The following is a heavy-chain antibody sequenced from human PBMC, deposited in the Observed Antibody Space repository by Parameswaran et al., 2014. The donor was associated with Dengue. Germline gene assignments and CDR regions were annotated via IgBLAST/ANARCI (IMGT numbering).Heavy chain of an antibody. Sequence: WVRQAPGQGLEWMGGIIPIFGTANYAQKFQGRVTITADESTSTAYMELSSLRSEDTAVYYCARDAYYYGSGRKSEYYYYYYYMDVWGKGTTVTVSS. D-gene: IGHD3-10*01. CDR3: ARDAYYYGSGRKSEYYYYYYYMDV. CDR2: IIPIFGTA. V-gene: IGHV1-69*01. J-gene: IGHJ6*03.